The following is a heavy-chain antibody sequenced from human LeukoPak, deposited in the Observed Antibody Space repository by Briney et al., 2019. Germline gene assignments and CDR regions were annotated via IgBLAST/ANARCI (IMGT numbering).Heavy chain of an antibody. CDR1: GYTFTSYD. V-gene: IGHV1-8*01. Sequence: ASVKVSCKASGYTFTSYDFNWVRQATGQRPEWMGWMSPNSGDTGYAQKFQGRVTITADESTSTAYMELSSLRSEDTAVYYCARERGIAARPWWFDPWGQGTLVTVSS. CDR3: ARERGIAARPWWFDP. D-gene: IGHD6-6*01. J-gene: IGHJ5*02. CDR2: MSPNSGDT.